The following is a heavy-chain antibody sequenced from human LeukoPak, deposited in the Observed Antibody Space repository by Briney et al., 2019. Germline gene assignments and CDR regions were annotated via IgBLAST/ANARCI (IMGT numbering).Heavy chain of an antibody. Sequence: ASVKVSCKASGYTFTSYGISWVRQAAGQQVEWMGWISAYNGNTNYAQKLQGRVTMTTDTSTSTAYMELRSLRSDDTAVYYCARDLWELGEPDDAFDIWGQGTMVTVSS. J-gene: IGHJ3*02. CDR1: GYTFTSYG. D-gene: IGHD1-26*01. V-gene: IGHV1-18*01. CDR3: ARDLWELGEPDDAFDI. CDR2: ISAYNGNT.